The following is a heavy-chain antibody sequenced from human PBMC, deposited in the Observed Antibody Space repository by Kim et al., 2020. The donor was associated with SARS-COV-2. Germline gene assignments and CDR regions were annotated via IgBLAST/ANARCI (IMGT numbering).Heavy chain of an antibody. CDR3: AARVNKIAAAGY. Sequence: SETLSLTCAVYGGSFSGYYWSWIRQPPGKGLEWIGEINHSGSTNYNPSLKSRVTISVDTSKNRFSLKLSSVTAADTAVYYCAARVNKIAAAGYWGQGTLVTVSS. V-gene: IGHV4-34*01. J-gene: IGHJ4*02. CDR1: GGSFSGYY. D-gene: IGHD6-13*01. CDR2: INHSGST.